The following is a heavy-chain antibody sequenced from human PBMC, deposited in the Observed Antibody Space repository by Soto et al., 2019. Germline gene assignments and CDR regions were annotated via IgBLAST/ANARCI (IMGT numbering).Heavy chain of an antibody. J-gene: IGHJ4*02. D-gene: IGHD3-9*01. V-gene: IGHV3-15*07. CDR1: GFTFNNAW. CDR2: IQSKADGGTT. CDR3: ATRPLPHSDILTLFDY. Sequence: PGGSLRLSCAASGFTFNNAWMNWVRQAPGKGLEWVGRIQSKADGGTTDYAAPVKGRFTISRDDSENTVYLQMNSLKTEDIAMYYCATRPLPHSDILTLFDYWGQGALVTVSS.